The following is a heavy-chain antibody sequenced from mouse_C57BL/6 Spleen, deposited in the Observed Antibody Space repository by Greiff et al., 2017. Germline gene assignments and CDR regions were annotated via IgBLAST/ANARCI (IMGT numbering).Heavy chain of an antibody. CDR1: GYTFTDYE. V-gene: IGHV1-15*01. CDR2: IDPETGGT. CDR3: SYYSNYSYFDY. D-gene: IGHD2-5*01. Sequence: QVHVKQSGAELVRPGASVTLSCKASGYTFTDYEMHWVKQTPVHGLEWIGAIDPETGGTAYNQKFKGKAILTADKSSSTAYMELRSLTSEDSAVYYCSYYSNYSYFDYWGQGTTLTVSS. J-gene: IGHJ2*01.